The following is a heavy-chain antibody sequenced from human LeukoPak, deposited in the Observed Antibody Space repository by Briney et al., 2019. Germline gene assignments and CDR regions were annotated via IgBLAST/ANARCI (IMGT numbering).Heavy chain of an antibody. D-gene: IGHD2-21*01. J-gene: IGHJ4*02. CDR2: IYYSGST. CDR1: GGSISSSSYY. CDR3: ARYWGGWVRVSSGATFDY. Sequence: NPPETLSLTCTVSGGSISSSSYYWGWIRQPPGKGLEWIGSIYYSGSTYYNPSLKSRVTISVDTSKNQFSLKLSSVTAADTAVYYCARYWGGWVRVSSGATFDYWGQGTLVTVSS. V-gene: IGHV4-39*07.